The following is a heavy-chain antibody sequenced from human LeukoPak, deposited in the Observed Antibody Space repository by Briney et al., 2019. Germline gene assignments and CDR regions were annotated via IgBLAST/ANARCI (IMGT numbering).Heavy chain of an antibody. D-gene: IGHD2-21*02. CDR1: GYSFTSYW. V-gene: IGHV5-51*01. J-gene: IGHJ3*02. CDR3: ARPRGGDCYSCAFDI. Sequence: GESLKISCKGSGYSFTSYWIGWVRQMPGKDLEWMGTIYPGDSDTRYSPSFQGQVTISADKSISTAYLQWSSLKASDTAMYYCARPRGGDCYSCAFDIWGQGTMVTVSS. CDR2: IYPGDSDT.